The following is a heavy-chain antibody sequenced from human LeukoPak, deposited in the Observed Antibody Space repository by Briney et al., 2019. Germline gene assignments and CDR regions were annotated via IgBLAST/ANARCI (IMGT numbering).Heavy chain of an antibody. CDR1: GGSFSGYY. J-gene: IGHJ4*02. Sequence: SETLSLTCAVYGGSFSGYYWSWIRQPPGKGLEWVGEINHSGSTNYNPSLKSRYTISVDTSKNQFSLKLTSVTAADTAVYYCARGLVMITFGGVIAYFDYWGQGTLVTVSS. D-gene: IGHD3-16*02. CDR3: ARGLVMITFGGVIAYFDY. V-gene: IGHV4-34*01. CDR2: INHSGST.